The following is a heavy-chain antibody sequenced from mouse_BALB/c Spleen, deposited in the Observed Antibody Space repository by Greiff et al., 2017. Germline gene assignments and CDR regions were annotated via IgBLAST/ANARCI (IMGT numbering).Heavy chain of an antibody. Sequence: EVQGVESGGDLVKPGGSLKLSCAASGFTFSSYGMSWVRQTPDKRLEWVATISSGGSYTYYPDSVKGRFTISRDNAKNTLYLQMSSLKSEDTAMYYCAKTARATGAMDYWGQGTSVTVSS. CDR1: GFTFSSYG. J-gene: IGHJ4*01. CDR2: ISSGGSYT. V-gene: IGHV5-6*01. D-gene: IGHD3-2*01. CDR3: AKTARATGAMDY.